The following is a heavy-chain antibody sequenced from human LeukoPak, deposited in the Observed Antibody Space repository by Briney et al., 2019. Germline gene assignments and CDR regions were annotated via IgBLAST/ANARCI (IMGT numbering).Heavy chain of an antibody. CDR2: IYYSGST. D-gene: IGHD3-10*01. CDR1: GGSISSYY. V-gene: IGHV4-59*08. Sequence: PSETLSLTCTVSGGSISSYYWSWIRQPPGKGLEWIGYIYYSGSTNYNPSLKSRVTISVDTSKNQFSLKLSSVTAADTAVYYCARPVHYYGSGPLVYWGQGTLVTVSS. CDR3: ARPVHYYGSGPLVY. J-gene: IGHJ4*02.